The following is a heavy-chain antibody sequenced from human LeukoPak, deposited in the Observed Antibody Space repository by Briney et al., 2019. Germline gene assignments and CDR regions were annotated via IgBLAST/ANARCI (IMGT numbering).Heavy chain of an antibody. CDR1: GFTFSSYA. CDR2: ISYDGSNK. D-gene: IGHD2-2*01. Sequence: GGSLRLSCAASGFTFSSYAMHWVRQAPGKGLEWVAVISYDGSNKYYADSVKGRFTISRDNSKNTLYLQMNSLRAEDTAVHYCARGQPAAIDPGISDYWGQGTLVTVSS. V-gene: IGHV3-30-3*01. CDR3: ARGQPAAIDPGISDY. J-gene: IGHJ4*02.